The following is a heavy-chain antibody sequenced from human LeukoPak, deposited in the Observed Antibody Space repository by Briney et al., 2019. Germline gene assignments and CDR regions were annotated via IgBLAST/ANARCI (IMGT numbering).Heavy chain of an antibody. Sequence: GGSLRLSCAASGFTFSDYCMSWIRQAPGKGLEWGSYISSSGSTIYYADSVKGRFTISRNNAKNSLYLQMNSLRAEDTAVYYCARDIQLPTNYYYYYGMDVWGQGTTVTVSS. J-gene: IGHJ6*02. D-gene: IGHD5-18*01. CDR3: ARDIQLPTNYYYYYGMDV. CDR1: GFTFSDYC. CDR2: ISSSGSTI. V-gene: IGHV3-11*01.